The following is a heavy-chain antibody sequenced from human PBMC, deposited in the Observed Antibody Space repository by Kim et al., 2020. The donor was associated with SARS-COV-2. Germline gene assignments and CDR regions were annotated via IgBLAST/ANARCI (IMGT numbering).Heavy chain of an antibody. D-gene: IGHD6-13*01. Sequence: SETLSLTCTVSGGSISSYYWSWIRQPPGKGLEWIWSIYYSGSTNYNPSLKSRVTISVDTSKNHFSLKLSSVTAADTAVYYCSRETYSSSRYGGYYFDYWG. J-gene: IGHJ4*01. CDR2: IYYSGST. CDR3: SRETYSSSRYGGYYFDY. CDR1: GGSISSYY. V-gene: IGHV4-59*01.